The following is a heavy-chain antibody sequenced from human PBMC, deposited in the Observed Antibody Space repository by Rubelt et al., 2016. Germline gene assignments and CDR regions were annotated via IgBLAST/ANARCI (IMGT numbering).Heavy chain of an antibody. Sequence: ESGGSLVKPGGSLRLSCAASGFTFSSYNMNWVRQAPGKGLEWVSCISSSSSYIYYADSVKGRFSISRDNAKNSLYLQMNSLRAEDTAVYYCARDPGGYSYGPRGRSWYFDLWGRGTLVTVSS. V-gene: IGHV3-21*01. J-gene: IGHJ2*01. D-gene: IGHD5-18*01. CDR1: GFTFSSYN. CDR3: ARDPGGYSYGPRGRSWYFDL. CDR2: ISSSSSYI.